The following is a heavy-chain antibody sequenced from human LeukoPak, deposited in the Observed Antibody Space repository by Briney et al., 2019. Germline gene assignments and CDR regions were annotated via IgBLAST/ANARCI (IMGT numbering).Heavy chain of an antibody. CDR2: INSDGSST. D-gene: IGHD5-24*01. J-gene: IGHJ4*02. Sequence: PGGSLRLSCEASGFTFSAYAMTWVRQAPGKGLVWVSHINSDGSSTTYADSVKGRFTISRDNAKNTLYLQMNSLRPEDTAVYFCARDKAHGLDHWGQGSLVTVSS. CDR1: GFTFSAYA. CDR3: ARDKAHGLDH. V-gene: IGHV3-74*03.